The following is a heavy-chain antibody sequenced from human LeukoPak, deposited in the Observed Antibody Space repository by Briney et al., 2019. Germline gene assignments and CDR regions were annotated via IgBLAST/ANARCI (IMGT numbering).Heavy chain of an antibody. J-gene: IGHJ6*02. CDR1: GGSISSYY. CDR2: IYYSGST. CDR3: ARDRRYYDTSGTVYYDAMDV. D-gene: IGHD3-22*01. Sequence: SETLSLTCPVSGGSISSYYWSWIRQPPGKGLEWIRYIYYSGSTNYKPSLKSRVTISVDTSKNQFSLKLSSVTAADTAVYYCARDRRYYDTSGTVYYDAMDVWGQGTTVTVSS. V-gene: IGHV4-59*01.